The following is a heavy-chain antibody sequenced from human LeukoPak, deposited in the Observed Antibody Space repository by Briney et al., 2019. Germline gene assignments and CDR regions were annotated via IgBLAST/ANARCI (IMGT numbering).Heavy chain of an antibody. Sequence: PSETLSLTCSVYGGSFSGYYWSWIRQPPGKGLEWIGEINHSGSTNYNPCLKSRVNISVDTSKNQFSLKLSSVTAADTTVYYCARGRKAAAGTVLYYYGMDVWGQGTTVTASS. CDR3: ARGRKAAAGTVLYYYGMDV. J-gene: IGHJ6*02. CDR2: INHSGST. D-gene: IGHD6-13*01. V-gene: IGHV4-34*01. CDR1: GGSFSGYY.